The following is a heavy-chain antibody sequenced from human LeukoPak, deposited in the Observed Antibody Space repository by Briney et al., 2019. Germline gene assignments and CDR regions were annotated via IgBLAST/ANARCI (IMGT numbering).Heavy chain of an antibody. CDR2: ISAYNGNT. D-gene: IGHD3-22*01. CDR3: ARGVVRSSGPLGAFDI. J-gene: IGHJ3*02. Sequence: GASVKVSCKASGYTFTGYYMHWVRQAPGQGLEWMGWISAYNGNTNYAQKLQGRVTMTTDTSTSTAYMELRSLRSDDTAVYYCARGVVRSSGPLGAFDIWGQGTMVTVSS. V-gene: IGHV1-18*04. CDR1: GYTFTGYY.